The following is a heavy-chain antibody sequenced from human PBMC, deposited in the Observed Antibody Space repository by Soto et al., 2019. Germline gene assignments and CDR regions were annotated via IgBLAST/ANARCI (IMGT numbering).Heavy chain of an antibody. D-gene: IGHD6-19*01. CDR2: IKEDGSEK. J-gene: IGHJ4*02. V-gene: IGHV3-7*01. CDR3: ANERVSSGARSYFDY. CDR1: GFTFSSYW. Sequence: GGSLRLSCVVSGFTFSSYWMSWVRQAPGKGLEWVANIKEDGSEKYSVDSVKGRFTISRDNARNSLFLQMNSLRAEDTAVYYCANERVSSGARSYFDYWGQGALVTVSS.